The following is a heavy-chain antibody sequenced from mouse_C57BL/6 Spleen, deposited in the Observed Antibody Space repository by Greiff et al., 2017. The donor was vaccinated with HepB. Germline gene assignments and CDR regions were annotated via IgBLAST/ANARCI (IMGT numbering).Heavy chain of an antibody. CDR3: ARRDSSGYGFAY. Sequence: QVQLQQPGAELVRPGSSVKLSCKASGYTFTSYWMHWVKQRPTQGLEWIGNIDPSDSETHYNQKFKDKATLTVDKSSSTAYMQLSSLTSEDSAVYYCARRDSSGYGFAYWGQGTLVTVSA. D-gene: IGHD3-2*02. V-gene: IGHV1-52*01. CDR1: GYTFTSYW. J-gene: IGHJ3*01. CDR2: IDPSDSET.